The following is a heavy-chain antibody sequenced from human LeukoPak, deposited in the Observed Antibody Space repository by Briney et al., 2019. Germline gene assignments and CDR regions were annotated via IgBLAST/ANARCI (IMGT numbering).Heavy chain of an antibody. V-gene: IGHV1-69*04. D-gene: IGHD4-11*01. CDR3: ARDSTVTSLGDY. CDR1: GGTFISYT. J-gene: IGHJ4*02. CDR2: IIPILGIA. Sequence: SVKVSCKASGGTFISYTISWVRQAPGQGLEWMGRIIPILGIANYAQKFQGRVTITADKSTSTAYMELSSLRSEDTAVYYCARDSTVTSLGDYWGQGTLVTVSS.